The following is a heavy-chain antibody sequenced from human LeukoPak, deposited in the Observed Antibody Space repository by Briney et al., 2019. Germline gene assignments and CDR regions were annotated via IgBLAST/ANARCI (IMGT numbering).Heavy chain of an antibody. CDR2: INSDATST. V-gene: IGHV3-74*01. CDR1: GFMLSSTW. CDR3: VRGSPGYSSSWHAY. J-gene: IGHJ4*02. Sequence: GGSLRLSCAASGFMLSSTWMHWVRQATGKGLVWVSRINSDATSTSYADSVRGRFTISRDDAKNTMYLQMNSLRAEDTAMYYCVRGSPGYSSSWHAYWGQGTLVTVSS. D-gene: IGHD6-13*01.